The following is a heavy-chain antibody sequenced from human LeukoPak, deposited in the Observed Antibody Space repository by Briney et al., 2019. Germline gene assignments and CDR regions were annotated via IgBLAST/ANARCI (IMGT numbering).Heavy chain of an antibody. CDR2: ITSSGNTI. CDR3: TRGSTTWYFDY. CDR1: GFTFNSYE. J-gene: IGHJ4*02. D-gene: IGHD1-14*01. V-gene: IGHV3-48*03. Sequence: GGSLRLSCAASGFTFNSYEMNWVRQAPGKGLEWVSFITSSGNTIYYADSVKGQFIISRDNAKNSLDLQMNSLRAEDTAVYYCTRGSTTWYFDYWGQGTLVTVSS.